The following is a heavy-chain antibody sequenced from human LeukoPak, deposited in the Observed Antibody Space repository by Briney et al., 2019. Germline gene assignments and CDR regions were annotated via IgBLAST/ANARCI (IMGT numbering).Heavy chain of an antibody. CDR1: GYKFTDYY. CDR3: TRAFDP. V-gene: IGHV1-46*01. CDR2: IFPSGGKT. Sequence: GASVKVSCKASGYKFTDYYIYWVRQAPGQGLEWMGAIFPSGGKTDYSQKFQGRLTLTRDTSTNTVYMELTGLRSDDTALYFCTRAFDPWGQGTLVTVSS. J-gene: IGHJ5*02.